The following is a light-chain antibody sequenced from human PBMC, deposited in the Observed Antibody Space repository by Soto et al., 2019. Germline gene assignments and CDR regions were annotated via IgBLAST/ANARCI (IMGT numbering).Light chain of an antibody. Sequence: QSALTQPASVSGSPGQSITISCTGTSSDGGGYNYVSWYQQHPGKAPKLMIYEVSTRPSGVSNRFSGSKSGNTASLTISGLQAEDEADYYCSSYTSSSTLYVFGTGTKLTVL. J-gene: IGLJ1*01. CDR2: EVS. CDR1: SSDGGGYNY. CDR3: SSYTSSSTLYV. V-gene: IGLV2-14*01.